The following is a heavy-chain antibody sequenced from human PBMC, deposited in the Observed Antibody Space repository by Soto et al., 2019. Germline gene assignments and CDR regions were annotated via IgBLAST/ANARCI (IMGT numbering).Heavy chain of an antibody. CDR1: GGTFSSYA. J-gene: IGHJ6*02. D-gene: IGHD3-10*01. CDR3: ARLTGSYYNWEDYYYGMDV. CDR2: IIPIFGAG. Sequence: SVKVSCKASGGTFSSYAISWVRQAPGQGLEWMGGIIPIFGAGNYAQKFQGRVTITADESTSTAYMELSSLRSEDTAVYYCARLTGSYYNWEDYYYGMDVWGQGTTVTVSS. V-gene: IGHV1-69*13.